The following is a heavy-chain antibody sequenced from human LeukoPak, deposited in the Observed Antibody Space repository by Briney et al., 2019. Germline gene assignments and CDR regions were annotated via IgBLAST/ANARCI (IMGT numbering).Heavy chain of an antibody. CDR1: GYTFTSYA. CDR3: ARLMTGPFDY. D-gene: IGHD2-8*01. CDR2: INAGNGNT. V-gene: IGHV1-3*01. Sequence: ASVTVSCKATGYTFTSYAMHWVRQAPGQRLEWMGWINAGNGNTKYSRKFQGRVTITRDTSASTAYMELSSLRSEDTAVYYCARLMTGPFDYWGQGTLVTVSS. J-gene: IGHJ4*02.